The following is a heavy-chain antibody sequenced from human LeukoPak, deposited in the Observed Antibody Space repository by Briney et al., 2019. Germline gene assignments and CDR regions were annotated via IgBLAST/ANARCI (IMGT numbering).Heavy chain of an antibody. CDR3: ARETTITRTFDY. V-gene: IGHV3-30*19. CDR2: ISCDGSNK. CDR1: GFTFSTYG. Sequence: GMALRLSCAASGFTFSTYGMQWVRQAPGKGLEWVALISCDGSNKFQADSVKGRFTISRDNSKITVYLQMNSLRPEDTAIYYCARETTITRTFDYWGQGTLVTVSS. J-gene: IGHJ4*02. D-gene: IGHD5-12*01.